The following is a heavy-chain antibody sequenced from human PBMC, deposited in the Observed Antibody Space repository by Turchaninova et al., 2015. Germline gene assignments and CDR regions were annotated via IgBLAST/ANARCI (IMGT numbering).Heavy chain of an antibody. V-gene: IGHV1-69*01. Sequence: QVHLVQSGAGVTKPGSSGGVCFKPSGGTFCRHAISWVRQAPGQGLEWMGGIIPIFGTANYAQKFQGRVTITADESISTAYMELSSLRSEDTATYFCARDPRDVVVVAATNYFGMDVWGQGTTVTVSS. CDR2: IIPIFGTA. J-gene: IGHJ6*02. CDR1: GGTFCRHA. D-gene: IGHD2-15*01. CDR3: ARDPRDVVVVAATNYFGMDV.